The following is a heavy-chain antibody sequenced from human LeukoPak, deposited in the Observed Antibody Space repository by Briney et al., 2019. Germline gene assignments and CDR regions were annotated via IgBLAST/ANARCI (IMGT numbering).Heavy chain of an antibody. CDR1: GGSISSYY. D-gene: IGHD4-23*01. Sequence: PSETLSLTCTVSGGSISSYYWSWIRQPPGKGLEWIGYIYYSGSTYYNPSLKSRVTISVDTSKNQFSLKLTSVTAADTAVYYCARRRGGNNYYFDYWGQGTLVIVSS. CDR2: IYYSGST. V-gene: IGHV4-59*12. J-gene: IGHJ4*02. CDR3: ARRRGGNNYYFDY.